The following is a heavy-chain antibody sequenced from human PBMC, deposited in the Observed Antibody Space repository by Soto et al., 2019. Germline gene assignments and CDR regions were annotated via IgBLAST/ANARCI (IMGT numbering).Heavy chain of an antibody. CDR3: ARGEIVVVPAANIRSWFDP. D-gene: IGHD2-2*01. J-gene: IGHJ5*02. V-gene: IGHV4-34*01. CDR1: GGSFSGYY. Sequence: QVQLQQWGAGLLKPSETLSLTCAVYGGSFSGYYWSWIRQPPGKGLEWIGEINHSGSTNYNPSLKSRVTISVDTSKNQFSLKLSSVTAADTAVYYCARGEIVVVPAANIRSWFDPWGQGTLVTVSS. CDR2: INHSGST.